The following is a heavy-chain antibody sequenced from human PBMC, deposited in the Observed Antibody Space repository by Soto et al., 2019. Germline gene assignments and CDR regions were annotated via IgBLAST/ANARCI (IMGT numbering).Heavy chain of an antibody. J-gene: IGHJ4*02. CDR2: INPSGGST. CDR3: ARDVGMASRPYLDY. V-gene: IGHV1-46*01. Sequence: GASVKVSCKASGYTFTTYYMYWVRQAPGQGLEWMGIINPSGGSTSFAQKFQGRVTMTRDTSTSTVYMELISLTSEDTAVYYCARDVGMASRPYLDYWRQGTLVTVSS. D-gene: IGHD6-6*01. CDR1: GYTFTTYY.